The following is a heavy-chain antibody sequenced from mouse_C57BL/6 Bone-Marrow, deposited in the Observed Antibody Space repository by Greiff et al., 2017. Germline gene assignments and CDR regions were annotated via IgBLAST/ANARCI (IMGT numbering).Heavy chain of an antibody. J-gene: IGHJ4*01. V-gene: IGHV7-3*01. D-gene: IGHD2-1*01. CDR3: ARSGKGYAMDY. CDR1: GFTFTDYY. CDR2: IRNKANGYTT. Sequence: EVQRVESGGGLVQPGGSLSLSCAASGFTFTDYYMSWVRQPPGKALEWLGFIRNKANGYTTEYSASVKGRFTISRDNSQSILYLQMNALRAEDSATYYCARSGKGYAMDYWGQGTSVTVSS.